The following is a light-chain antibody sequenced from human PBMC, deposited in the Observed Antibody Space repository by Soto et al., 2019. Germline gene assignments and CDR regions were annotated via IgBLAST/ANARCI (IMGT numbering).Light chain of an antibody. CDR3: YSYTTSSTVV. CDR1: SSDIGAYNY. Sequence: QSALTQPRSVSGSLGQSVTISCTGTSSDIGAYNYVSWYQHHPGKAPRLMIYEVSNRPSGVSDRFSGSKSGNTASLTISGLQAEDEGDYYCYSYTTSSTVVFGGGTKLTVL. V-gene: IGLV2-11*01. CDR2: EVS. J-gene: IGLJ2*01.